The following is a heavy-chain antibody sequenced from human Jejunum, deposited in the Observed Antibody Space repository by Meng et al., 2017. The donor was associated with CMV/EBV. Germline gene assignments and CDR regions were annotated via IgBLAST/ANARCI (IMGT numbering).Heavy chain of an antibody. CDR1: GFTVSSNY. Sequence: SGFTVSSNYMSWVRQAPGKGLEWVSLIYSGGSTYYADSVKGRFTVSRDNSKNTLYLQMNSLRAEDTAVYYCARGDYYERGYYFDYWGQGTLVTVSS. V-gene: IGHV3-53*01. D-gene: IGHD3-22*01. J-gene: IGHJ4*02. CDR3: ARGDYYERGYYFDY. CDR2: IYSGGST.